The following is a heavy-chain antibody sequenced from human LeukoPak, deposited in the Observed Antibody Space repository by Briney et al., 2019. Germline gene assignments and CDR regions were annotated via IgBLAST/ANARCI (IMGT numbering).Heavy chain of an antibody. Sequence: ASVKVSCKASGYTFTGYYMHWARQAPGQGLEWMGWINPNSGGTNYAQKFQGWVTMTRDTSISTAYMELSRLRSDDTAVYYCARDLSIAAAGIVTIDYWGQGTLVTVSS. D-gene: IGHD6-13*01. J-gene: IGHJ4*02. CDR2: INPNSGGT. CDR3: ARDLSIAAAGIVTIDY. CDR1: GYTFTGYY. V-gene: IGHV1-2*04.